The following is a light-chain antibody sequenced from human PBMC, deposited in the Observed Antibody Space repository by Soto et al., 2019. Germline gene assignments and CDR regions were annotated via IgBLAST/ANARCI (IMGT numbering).Light chain of an antibody. CDR2: DAS. CDR1: QSVSNN. V-gene: IGKV3-15*01. J-gene: IGKJ5*01. CDR3: QQYNNWPPST. Sequence: ETVMTRSPATLSVSPGERATLSCRASQSVSNNLAWYQQKPGQAPRLLIYDASTRATGIPARFSGSGSGTEFTLTITSLQSEDFAVYYCQQYNNWPPSTFGQGTRLEIK.